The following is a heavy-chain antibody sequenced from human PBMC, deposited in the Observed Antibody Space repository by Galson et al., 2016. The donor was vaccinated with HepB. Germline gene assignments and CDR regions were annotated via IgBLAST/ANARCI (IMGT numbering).Heavy chain of an antibody. Sequence: SLRLSCAASGFTFDDFAMHWVRQAPGKGLEWVSGLSWNSGSIGYADSVKGRFTISRDNAKNSLYLQMNSLRAEDTALYYCAEDFTPYYYGSGSSRGGMDVWGQGTTVTVSS. D-gene: IGHD3-10*01. J-gene: IGHJ6*02. CDR2: LSWNSGSI. V-gene: IGHV3-9*01. CDR3: AEDFTPYYYGSGSSRGGMDV. CDR1: GFTFDDFA.